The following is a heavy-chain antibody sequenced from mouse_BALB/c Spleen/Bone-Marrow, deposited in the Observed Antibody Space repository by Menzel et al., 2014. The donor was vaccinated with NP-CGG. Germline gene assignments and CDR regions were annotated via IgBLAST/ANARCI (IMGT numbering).Heavy chain of an antibody. CDR3: ERLVYYGGFAY. D-gene: IGHD1-1*01. J-gene: IGHJ3*01. V-gene: IGHV4-1*02. CDR1: GFDFSGFW. Sequence: EVKLMESGGGLVQPGGSLKLSCAASGFDFSGFWMGWVRQAPGKGLEWIGEINPDSSTINYTPSLKDRFIISRDNAKNTLSLQMSKVRSEDTALYYCERLVYYGGFAYWAQGLWSLSLQ. CDR2: INPDSSTI.